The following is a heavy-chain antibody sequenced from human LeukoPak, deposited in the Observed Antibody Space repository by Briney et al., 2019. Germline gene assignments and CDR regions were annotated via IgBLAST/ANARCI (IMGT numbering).Heavy chain of an antibody. Sequence: SDTLSLTRAVHRGSLTGYSWAWVRQSPGEGLEWIGDINQVERTIYSPSIVSRVSISLEASRNQFFLQLTSEAAADTAMYYCARGQATPSRLFFDYYFMDVWGPGTPVTVSS. J-gene: IGHJ6*03. CDR3: ARGQATPSRLFFDYYFMDV. CDR2: INQVERT. V-gene: IGHV4-34*01. D-gene: IGHD2-15*01. CDR1: RGSLTGYS.